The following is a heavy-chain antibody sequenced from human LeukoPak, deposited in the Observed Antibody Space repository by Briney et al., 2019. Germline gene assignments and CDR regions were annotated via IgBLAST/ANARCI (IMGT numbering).Heavy chain of an antibody. Sequence: ASVKVSCKASGYPFTGDYMHWVRQAPGQGLEWMGWINPNSGGTNYAQKFQGRVTMTRDTSISTAYMELSGLRLYDTVVYYCARGNYGSGRRYGMDVWGQGTTVTVSS. V-gene: IGHV1-2*02. D-gene: IGHD3-10*01. CDR3: ARGNYGSGRRYGMDV. J-gene: IGHJ6*02. CDR1: GYPFTGDY. CDR2: INPNSGGT.